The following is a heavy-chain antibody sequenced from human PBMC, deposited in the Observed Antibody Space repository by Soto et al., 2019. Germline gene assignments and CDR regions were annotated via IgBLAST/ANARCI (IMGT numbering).Heavy chain of an antibody. V-gene: IGHV3-15*01. J-gene: IGHJ3*02. Sequence: EVQLVESGGGLVKPGGSLRLSCAASGFTFSNAWMSWVRQAPGKGLEWVGRIKSKTDGGTTDYAAPVKGRFTISRDDSKNTLYLQMNSLKTEDTAVYYCTTEFPMPMPAAKRGGAFDIWGQGTMVTVSS. CDR1: GFTFSNAW. D-gene: IGHD2-2*01. CDR3: TTEFPMPMPAAKRGGAFDI. CDR2: IKSKTDGGTT.